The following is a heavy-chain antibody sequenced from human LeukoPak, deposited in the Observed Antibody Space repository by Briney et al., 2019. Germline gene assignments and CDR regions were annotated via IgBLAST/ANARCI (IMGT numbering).Heavy chain of an antibody. D-gene: IGHD1-20*01. J-gene: IGHJ4*02. CDR1: GYTFTVYY. CDR3: AREGITVTTSFDY. CDR2: TNPNSGGT. V-gene: IGHV1-2*02. Sequence: GASVKVSCNASGYTFTVYYMQWARQAPGQGLEWMGWTNPNSGGTNYAQKFQGRVTMTRDTSISTAYMELSRLRSDDTAVYYCAREGITVTTSFDYWGQGTLVTVSS.